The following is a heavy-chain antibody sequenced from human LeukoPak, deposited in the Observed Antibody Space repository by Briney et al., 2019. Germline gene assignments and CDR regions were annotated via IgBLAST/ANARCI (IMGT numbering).Heavy chain of an antibody. Sequence: SETLSLTCAVCGGSFSGYYWSWIRQPPGKGLEWIGEINHSGSTNYNPSLKSRVTISVDTSKNQFSLKLSSVTAADTAVYYCASSYDILTGYYPLNAFDIWGQGTMVTVSS. CDR1: GGSFSGYY. D-gene: IGHD3-9*01. J-gene: IGHJ3*02. CDR3: ASSYDILTGYYPLNAFDI. CDR2: INHSGST. V-gene: IGHV4-34*01.